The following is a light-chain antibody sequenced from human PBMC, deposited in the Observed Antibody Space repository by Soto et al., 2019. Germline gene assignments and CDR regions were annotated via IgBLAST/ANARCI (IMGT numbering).Light chain of an antibody. CDR3: HHSGSLAET. V-gene: IGKV3-20*01. J-gene: IGKJ1*01. Sequence: EVVLTQSPGTLSLSPGERVTLSCRASQSGASSYSAWYQQKPGRAPRLLFYSASSRDTGLPDRVTGSGSGTDLTSTISRLEAAALALYYCHHSGSLAETFGQGTNV. CDR1: QSGASSY. CDR2: SAS.